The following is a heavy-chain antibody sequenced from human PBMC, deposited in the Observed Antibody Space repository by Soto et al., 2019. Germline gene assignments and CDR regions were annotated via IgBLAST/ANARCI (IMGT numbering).Heavy chain of an antibody. V-gene: IGHV3-30-3*01. CDR1: GFTFSSYA. J-gene: IGHJ6*02. Sequence: GGSLRLSCAASGFTFSSYAMHWVRQAPGKGLEWVAVISYDGSNKYYADSVKGRFTISRDNSKNTLYLQMNSLRAEDTAVYYCARDSLYYDILTGYYSFGDYYYGMDVWGQGTTVTVSS. D-gene: IGHD3-9*01. CDR2: ISYDGSNK. CDR3: ARDSLYYDILTGYYSFGDYYYGMDV.